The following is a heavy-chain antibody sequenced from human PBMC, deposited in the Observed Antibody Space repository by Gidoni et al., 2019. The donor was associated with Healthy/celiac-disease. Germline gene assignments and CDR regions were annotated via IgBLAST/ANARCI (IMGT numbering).Heavy chain of an antibody. J-gene: IGHJ6*02. Sequence: EVQLVESGGGLVKPGGSLRLSCAASGFTFSSYSMNWVRQAPGKGLEWVSSISSSSSYIYYADAVKGRFTISRDNAKNSLYLQMNSLRAEDTAVYYCARDGGHRGINVWGQGTTVTVSS. CDR2: ISSSSSYI. V-gene: IGHV3-21*01. CDR1: GFTFSSYS. D-gene: IGHD6-25*01. CDR3: ARDGGHRGINV.